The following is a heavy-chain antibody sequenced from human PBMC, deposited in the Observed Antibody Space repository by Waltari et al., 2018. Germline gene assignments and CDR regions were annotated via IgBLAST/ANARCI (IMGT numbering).Heavy chain of an antibody. J-gene: IGHJ5*02. Sequence: QVQLVQSGAEVKKPGASVKVSCKASGYTFAGYSMHWVRQAPGQGLEWMGRINPNSGGTNYAQKFQGRVTMTRDTSISTAYMELSRLRSDDTAVYYCAREPVGAGWFDPWGQGTLVTVSS. CDR2: INPNSGGT. CDR3: AREPVGAGWFDP. V-gene: IGHV1-2*06. CDR1: GYTFAGYS. D-gene: IGHD1-26*01.